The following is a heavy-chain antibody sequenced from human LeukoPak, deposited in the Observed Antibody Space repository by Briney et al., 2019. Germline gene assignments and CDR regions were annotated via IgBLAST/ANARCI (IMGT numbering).Heavy chain of an antibody. V-gene: IGHV3-23*01. CDR2: ISASGDVT. D-gene: IGHD2-15*01. CDR1: GFTFSSYN. CDR3: AQSGSLYFPYDY. Sequence: PGGSLRLSCAASGFTFSSYNRNWVRQAPGRGLEWVSAISASGDVTFHADSVRGRFTTSRDKSKNTLYLQMNSLRADDTAVYYCAQSGSLYFPYDYWGQGALVIVSP. J-gene: IGHJ4*02.